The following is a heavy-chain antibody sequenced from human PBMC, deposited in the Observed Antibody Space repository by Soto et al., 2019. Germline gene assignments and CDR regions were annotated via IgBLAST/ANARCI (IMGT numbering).Heavy chain of an antibody. CDR2: IYWDDDK. V-gene: IGHV2-5*02. CDR1: GFSLSTSGVG. CDR3: ARDSTGYYGFDH. J-gene: IGHJ4*02. Sequence: QITLKESGPTLVKPTQTLTLTCTFSGFSLSTSGVGVGWIRQPPGKALEWLALIYWDDDKRYSPSLKSRLTITKDTSKNQVVLTMTNMDPVDTGTYYCARDSTGYYGFDHWGQGTLVTVSS. D-gene: IGHD3-22*01.